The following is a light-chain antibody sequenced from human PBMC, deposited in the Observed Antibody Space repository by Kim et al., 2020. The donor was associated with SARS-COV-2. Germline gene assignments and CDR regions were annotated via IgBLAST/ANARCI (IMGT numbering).Light chain of an antibody. CDR3: AAWDDSLSGPV. J-gene: IGLJ2*01. Sequence: GQRVTISCSGSSSSVGSNYVYWYQQRPGTAPKLLIYRNNQRPSGVPDRFSGSKSGTSASLAISGLRSEDEADYYCAAWDDSLSGPVFGGGTQLTVL. V-gene: IGLV1-47*01. CDR1: SSSVGSNY. CDR2: RNN.